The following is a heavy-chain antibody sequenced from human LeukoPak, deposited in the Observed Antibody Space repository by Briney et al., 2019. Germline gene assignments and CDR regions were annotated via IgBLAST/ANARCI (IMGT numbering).Heavy chain of an antibody. J-gene: IGHJ3*02. CDR1: GFTFDDYA. CDR3: AKASTRSFTSGYYGDAFDI. V-gene: IGHV3-9*03. D-gene: IGHD3-22*01. Sequence: PGRSLRLSCAASGFTFDDYAMHWVRQAPGKGLEWVSGISWNSGTIVYADSVKGRFTISRDNAKNSLYLQMNSLRAEDMALYYCAKASTRSFTSGYYGDAFDIWGQGTMVSVSS. CDR2: ISWNSGTI.